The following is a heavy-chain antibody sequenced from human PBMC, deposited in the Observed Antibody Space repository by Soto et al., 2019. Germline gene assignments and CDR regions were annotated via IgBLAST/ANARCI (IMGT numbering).Heavy chain of an antibody. Sequence: EVQLVESGGGLVQPGGSLRLSCAASGFTFSSYAMHWVRQAPGKGLEYVSAISSNGGSTYYANSVKGRFTISRDNSKNTLYLQMGSLRAEDMAVYYCGRGYDYWGQGTLVTVSS. CDR1: GFTFSSYA. CDR3: GRGYDY. J-gene: IGHJ4*02. V-gene: IGHV3-64*01. D-gene: IGHD1-26*01. CDR2: ISSNGGST.